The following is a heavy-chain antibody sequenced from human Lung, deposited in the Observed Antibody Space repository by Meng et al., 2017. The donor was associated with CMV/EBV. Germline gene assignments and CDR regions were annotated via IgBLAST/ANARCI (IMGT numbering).Heavy chain of an antibody. V-gene: IGHV3-7*04. J-gene: IGHJ4*02. CDR1: GFTLSNYW. Sequence: EVHLXXXXXGLVXPXXXLRLSCAASGFTLSNYWMTWVRRSPGKGLEWVANIGKEGRDIYYVDSVKGRFTISRDNAKNSLYLQMNSLRVDDTAVYYCARDPDWHQFDYWGQGTLVTVSS. CDR3: ARDPDWHQFDY. D-gene: IGHD3-9*01. CDR2: IGKEGRDI.